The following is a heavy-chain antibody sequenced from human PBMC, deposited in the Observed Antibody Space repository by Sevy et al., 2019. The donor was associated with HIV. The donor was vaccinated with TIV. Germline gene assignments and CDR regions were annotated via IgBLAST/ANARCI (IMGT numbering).Heavy chain of an antibody. V-gene: IGHV3-21*01. Sequence: GGSLRLSCAASGFTXXTYXMHWVRQAPGKGLEWVSSISFSINYIYYADSVKGRFTIYRDNAKNSLYLQMNSLRAEDTAVYYCVRDRXTXWXXFXPWGQGTLVTVSS. CDR1: GFTXXTYX. CDR3: VRDRXTXWXXFXP. J-gene: IGHJ5*02. D-gene: IGHD3-9*01. CDR2: ISFSINYI.